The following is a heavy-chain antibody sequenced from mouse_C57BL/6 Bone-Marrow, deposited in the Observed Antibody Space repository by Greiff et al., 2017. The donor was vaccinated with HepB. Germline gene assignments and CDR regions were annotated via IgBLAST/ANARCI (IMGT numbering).Heavy chain of an antibody. CDR2: IDPSDSYT. D-gene: IGHD2-1*01. CDR1: GYTFTSYW. CDR3: ARREIYYGTYYYAMDY. J-gene: IGHJ4*01. Sequence: QVQLQQPGAELVMPGASVKLSCKASGYTFTSYWMHWVKQRPGQGLEWIGEIDPSDSYTNYNQKFKGKSTLTVDKSSSTAYMQLSSLTSEDSAVYYCARREIYYGTYYYAMDYWGQGTSVTVSS. V-gene: IGHV1-69*01.